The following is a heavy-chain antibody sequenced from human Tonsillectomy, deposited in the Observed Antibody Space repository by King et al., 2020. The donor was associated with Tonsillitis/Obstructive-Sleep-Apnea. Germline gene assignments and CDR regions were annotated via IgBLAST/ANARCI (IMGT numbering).Heavy chain of an antibody. D-gene: IGHD3-10*01. V-gene: IGHV4-4*07. J-gene: IGHJ4*02. CDR1: GGSISRYY. Sequence: VQLQESGPGLVKPSETLSLTCTVSGGSISRYYWSWIRQPAGKGLEWIGRIYTSGSTNYNPSLKSRVTMSVDTTKNQFSLKLSSVTAADTAVYYCARGEWFGDLLYYFDYWGQGTLVTVSS. CDR3: ARGEWFGDLLYYFDY. CDR2: IYTSGST.